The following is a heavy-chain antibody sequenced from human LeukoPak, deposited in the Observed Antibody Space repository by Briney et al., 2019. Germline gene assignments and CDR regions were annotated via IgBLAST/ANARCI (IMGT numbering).Heavy chain of an antibody. CDR3: ARARIVVVTAKGRGPFDI. CDR2: IYYSGST. CDR1: GGSISSSSYY. J-gene: IGHJ3*02. Sequence: SETLSLTCTVSGGSISSSSYYWGWIRQPPGKGLEWIGSIYYSGSTYYNPSLKSRVTISVDTSKNQFSLKLSSVTAADTAVYYCARARIVVVTAKGRGPFDIWGQGTMVTVSS. D-gene: IGHD2-21*02. V-gene: IGHV4-39*07.